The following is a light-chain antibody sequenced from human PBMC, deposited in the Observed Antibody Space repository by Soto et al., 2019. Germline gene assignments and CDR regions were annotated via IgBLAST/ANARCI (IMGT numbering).Light chain of an antibody. CDR1: QSISSTY. CDR2: GAS. V-gene: IGKV3-20*01. J-gene: IGKJ5*01. Sequence: EIVLTQSPGTLSLSPGERATLSCRASQSISSTYLAWYQQKPGHAPRLLIFGASTKATGIPDRFSGGGSGTDFSLTISRLEPEDFAVYYCQQYGGSPSFTFGQGTRLEIK. CDR3: QQYGGSPSFT.